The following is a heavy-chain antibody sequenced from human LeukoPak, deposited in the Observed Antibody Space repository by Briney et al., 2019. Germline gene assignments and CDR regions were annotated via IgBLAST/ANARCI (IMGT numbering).Heavy chain of an antibody. CDR2: IYYSGST. CDR1: GGSISSSY. D-gene: IGHD3-22*01. J-gene: IGHJ4*02. Sequence: SETLSLTCTVSGGSISSSYWNWIRQPPGKGLEWIGYIYYSGSTNYNPSLKSRVTISVDTSKNQFSLKLSSVTAADTAVYYCARMGGVYYYDSSGYYYADYWGQGTLVTVSS. CDR3: ARMGGVYYYDSSGYYYADY. V-gene: IGHV4-59*01.